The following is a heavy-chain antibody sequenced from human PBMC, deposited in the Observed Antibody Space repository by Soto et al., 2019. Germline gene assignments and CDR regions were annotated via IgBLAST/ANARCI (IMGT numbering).Heavy chain of an antibody. CDR2: TYYRSKWYY. J-gene: IGHJ4*01. CDR3: ARGEQYSGRIFDY. Sequence: SPTLSLTCAITGDSVSSNSAGWSWVRQSPSRGLEWLGRTYYRSKWYYEYAVSVRGRITINPDTSKNQYSLQLNSVTPEDTAVYFCARGEQYSGRIFDYWGQGTRVTVS. V-gene: IGHV6-1*01. D-gene: IGHD1-26*01. CDR1: GDSVSSNSAG.